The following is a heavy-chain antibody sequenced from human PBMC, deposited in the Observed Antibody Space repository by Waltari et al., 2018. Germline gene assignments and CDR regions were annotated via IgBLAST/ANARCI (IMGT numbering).Heavy chain of an antibody. CDR3: ARDASRFRYSSSSDRDY. Sequence: QVQLVQSGAEVKKPGASVKVSCKASGYTFTGYYMHWVRQAPGQGLEWMGWINPNSGGTNYAQKFQGRVTMTRDTSISTAYMELSRLRSDDTAVYYCARDASRFRYSSSSDRDYWGQGTLVTVSS. D-gene: IGHD6-6*01. CDR1: GYTFTGYY. V-gene: IGHV1-2*02. CDR2: INPNSGGT. J-gene: IGHJ4*02.